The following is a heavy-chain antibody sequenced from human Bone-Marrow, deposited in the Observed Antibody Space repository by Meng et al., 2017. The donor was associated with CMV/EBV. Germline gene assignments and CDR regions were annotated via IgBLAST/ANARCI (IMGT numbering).Heavy chain of an antibody. Sequence: SETLSLTCTVSGGSISSSSYYWGWIRQPPGKGLEWIGSIYYSGSTYYNPSLKSRVTISVDTSKNQFSLKLSSVTAADTAVYYCARDAVGRKSSGWYDYWGQGTLVTASS. V-gene: IGHV4-39*07. CDR1: GGSISSSSYY. CDR2: IYYSGST. D-gene: IGHD6-19*01. CDR3: ARDAVGRKSSGWYDY. J-gene: IGHJ4*02.